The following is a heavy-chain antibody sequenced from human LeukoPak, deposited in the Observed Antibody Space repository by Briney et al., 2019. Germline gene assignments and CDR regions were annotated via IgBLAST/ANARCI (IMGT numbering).Heavy chain of an antibody. CDR2: IYYSGST. V-gene: IGHV4-39*07. J-gene: IGHJ3*02. D-gene: IGHD2-21*01. Sequence: SETLSLTCTVSGGSISTSSYYWGWIRQPPGKGLEWIGSIYYSGSTYYNPSLKSRVTISVDTSKNQFSLKLSSVTAADTAVYYCARDSHYLGAFDIWGQGTMVTVSS. CDR3: ARDSHYLGAFDI. CDR1: GGSISTSSYY.